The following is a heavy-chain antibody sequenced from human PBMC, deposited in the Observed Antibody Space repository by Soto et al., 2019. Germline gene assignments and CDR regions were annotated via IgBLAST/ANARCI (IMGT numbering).Heavy chain of an antibody. Sequence: QVQLVQSGAEVKKPGSSVKVSCKASGGTFSSYTISWVRQAPGQGLEWMGRIIPILGIANYAQKFQGRVTITADKSTSTAYMEMSILRSEDTAVYYGARDIRVVGATPFDYWGKGTLVTVSS. CDR3: ARDIRVVGATPFDY. J-gene: IGHJ4*02. V-gene: IGHV1-69*08. D-gene: IGHD1-26*01. CDR1: GGTFSSYT. CDR2: IIPILGIA.